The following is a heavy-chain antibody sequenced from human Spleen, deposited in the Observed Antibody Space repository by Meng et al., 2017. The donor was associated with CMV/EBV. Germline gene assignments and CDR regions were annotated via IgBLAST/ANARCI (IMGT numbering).Heavy chain of an antibody. CDR1: GFTFTNAW. V-gene: IGHV3-15*01. CDR2: IKSKTDGGIT. Sequence: GESLKISCVASGFTFTNAWMSWVRQAPGKGLEWVGRIKSKTDGGITDYAAPVKGRFTITRDDSRHILYLQMNSLKTEDTAVYYCTTEGHYEFWGGYHKDDYYYYYDMDVWGQGTTVTVSS. CDR3: TTEGHYEFWGGYHKDDYYYYYDMDV. J-gene: IGHJ6*02. D-gene: IGHD3-3*01.